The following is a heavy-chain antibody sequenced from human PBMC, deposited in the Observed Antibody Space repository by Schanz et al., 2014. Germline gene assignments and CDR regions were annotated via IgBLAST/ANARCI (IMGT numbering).Heavy chain of an antibody. CDR1: GYTFTSYG. V-gene: IGHV1-8*02. J-gene: IGHJ6*03. CDR2: MNPKTGNT. CDR3: ARALKGKVAIFGVIAARNYYYMDV. Sequence: QVQLVQSGAEVKKPGASVKVSCKASGYTFTSYGISWVRQAPGQGLEWMGWMNPKTGNTDHAQKFQGRVSMTWDTATSTAYLDLSRLRSEDTGVYYCARALKGKVAIFGVIAARNYYYMDVWGKGTTVTVSS. D-gene: IGHD3-3*01.